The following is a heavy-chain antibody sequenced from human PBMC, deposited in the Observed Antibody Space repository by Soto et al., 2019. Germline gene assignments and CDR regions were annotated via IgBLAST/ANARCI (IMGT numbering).Heavy chain of an antibody. CDR2: IIPILGIA. J-gene: IGHJ1*01. Sequence: QVQLVQSGAEVKKPGSSVKVSCKASGGTFSSYTISWVRQAPGQGLEWMGRIIPILGIANYAQKFQGRVMITAYKSTSTAYMELISLRSEDTAVYYCARDVDYVDYADAEYFQHWGQGTLVTVSS. CDR3: ARDVDYVDYADAEYFQH. CDR1: GGTFSSYT. V-gene: IGHV1-69*08. D-gene: IGHD4-17*01.